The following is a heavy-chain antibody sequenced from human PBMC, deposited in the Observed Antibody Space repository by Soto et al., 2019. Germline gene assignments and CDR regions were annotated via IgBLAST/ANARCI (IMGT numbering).Heavy chain of an antibody. V-gene: IGHV4-39*01. J-gene: IGHJ4*02. CDR3: ASWAAGNSFDY. CDR2: IYYSGST. CDR1: GGSISSSSYY. D-gene: IGHD6-13*01. Sequence: PSETLSLTCTVSGGSISSSSYYWGWIRRPPGKGLEWIGNIYYSGSTYYNPSLKSRVTISVDTSKNQFSLKLSSVTAADTAVYYCASWAAGNSFDYWGLGTLVTVSS.